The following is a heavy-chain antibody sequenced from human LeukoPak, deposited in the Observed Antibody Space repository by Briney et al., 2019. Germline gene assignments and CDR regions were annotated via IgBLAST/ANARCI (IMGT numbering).Heavy chain of an antibody. V-gene: IGHV3-30*02. CDR3: AKDGATPSYYYGSEDAFDI. CDR2: IRYDGSNK. CDR1: GFTFSSYW. Sequence: PGGSLRLSCAASGFTFSSYWMSWVRQAPGKGLEWVAFIRYDGSNKYYADSVKGRFTISRDNSKNTLYLQMNSLRAEDTAVYYCAKDGATPSYYYGSEDAFDIWGQGTMVTVSS. D-gene: IGHD3-10*01. J-gene: IGHJ3*02.